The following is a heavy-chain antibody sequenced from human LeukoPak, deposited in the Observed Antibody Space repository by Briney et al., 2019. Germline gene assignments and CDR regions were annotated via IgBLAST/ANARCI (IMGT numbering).Heavy chain of an antibody. CDR2: FHRGRI. V-gene: IGHV4-38-2*02. Sequence: TSETLSLTCKVSGYPIGLDYYWVWIRQAPGRGLQWIGGFHRGRIQYNSALKSRVTISIDSSKNQFSLRMWPVTAADTAFYFCARAPSSYESGNGYPNLGWLDPWGQGALVTVSS. D-gene: IGHD5-24*01. CDR1: GYPIGLDYY. J-gene: IGHJ5*02. CDR3: ARAPSSYESGNGYPNLGWLDP.